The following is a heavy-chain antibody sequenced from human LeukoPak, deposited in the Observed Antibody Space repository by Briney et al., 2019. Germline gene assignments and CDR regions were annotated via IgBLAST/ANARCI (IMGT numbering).Heavy chain of an antibody. Sequence: SQTLSLTCTVSGGSISSGGYYWSWIRQHPGKGLEWIGYIYYSGSTYYNPSLKSRVTISVDTSKNQFSLKLSSVTAADTAVYYCAKDLTPDGVWDIDYWGQGTLITVSS. CDR1: GGSISSGGYY. V-gene: IGHV4-30-4*08. CDR2: IYYSGST. J-gene: IGHJ4*02. D-gene: IGHD3-9*01. CDR3: AKDLTPDGVWDIDY.